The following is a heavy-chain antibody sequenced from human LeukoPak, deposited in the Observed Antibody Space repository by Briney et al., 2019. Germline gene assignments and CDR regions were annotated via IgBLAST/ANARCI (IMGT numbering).Heavy chain of an antibody. CDR1: GFTVSSNY. J-gene: IGHJ6*02. V-gene: IGHV3-66*01. CDR3: AREIVGATGYYYYGMDV. Sequence: GGSLRLSCAASGFTVSSNYMSWVRQAPGKGLEWVSLIHSGGSTYYADSVKGRFTISRDNSKNTLYLQMNSLRAEDTAVYYCAREIVGATGYYYYGMDVWGQGTTVTVSS. CDR2: IHSGGST. D-gene: IGHD1-26*01.